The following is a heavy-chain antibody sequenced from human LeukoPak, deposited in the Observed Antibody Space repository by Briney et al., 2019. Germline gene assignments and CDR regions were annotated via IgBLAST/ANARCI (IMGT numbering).Heavy chain of an antibody. CDR2: ISGSGGST. CDR3: AKDQGIAVASKKNYYYGMDV. CDR1: GFTFSSYA. V-gene: IGHV3-23*01. J-gene: IGHJ6*02. Sequence: GGSLRLSCAASGFTFSSYAMSWVRQAPGKGLEWVSAISGSGGSTYYADSVKGRFTISRDNSKNTLYLQMNSLRAEDTAVYYCAKDQGIAVASKKNYYYGMDVWGQGTTVTVSS. D-gene: IGHD6-19*01.